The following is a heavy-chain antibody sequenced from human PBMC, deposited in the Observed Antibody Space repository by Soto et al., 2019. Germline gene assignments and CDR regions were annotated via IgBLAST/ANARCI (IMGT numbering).Heavy chain of an antibody. D-gene: IGHD3-3*01. Sequence: PGGSLRLSCAASGFTFSSYAMSWVRQAPGKGLEWVSAISGSGGSTYYADYVKGRFTISRDNSKNTLYLQMNSLRAEDTAVFYCAKGSTRFLEWLYFGNWGQGTLVTVSS. J-gene: IGHJ4*02. CDR3: AKGSTRFLEWLYFGN. V-gene: IGHV3-23*01. CDR1: GFTFSSYA. CDR2: ISGSGGST.